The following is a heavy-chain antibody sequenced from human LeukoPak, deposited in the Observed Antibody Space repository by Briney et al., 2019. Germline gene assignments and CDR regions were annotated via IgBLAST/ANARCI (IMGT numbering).Heavy chain of an antibody. CDR1: GFTFSDYY. D-gene: IGHD3-3*01. CDR2: IDGSGGSP. CDR3: ARGKDHDFWDPFDY. J-gene: IGHJ4*02. Sequence: GGSLRLSCAASGFTFSDYYMSWIRQAPGKGLEWVSGIDGSGGSPPSADSVKGRFTISRDLSKNTLYLQMDSLRAEDTAAYYCARGKDHDFWDPFDYWGQGTLVTVSS. V-gene: IGHV3-23*01.